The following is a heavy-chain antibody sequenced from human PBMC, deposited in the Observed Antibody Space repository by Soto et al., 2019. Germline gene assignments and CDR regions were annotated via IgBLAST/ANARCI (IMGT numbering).Heavy chain of an antibody. J-gene: IGHJ4*02. CDR1: GGSISSYY. Sequence: SETLSLTCTVSGGSISSYYWSWIRQPPGKGLEWIGYIYYSGSTNYNPSLKSRVTISVDTSKNQFSLKLSSVTAADTAVYYCAKSIVGAQNYYDYWGQGTLVTVSS. CDR3: AKSIVGAQNYYDY. CDR2: IYYSGST. D-gene: IGHD1-26*01. V-gene: IGHV4-59*08.